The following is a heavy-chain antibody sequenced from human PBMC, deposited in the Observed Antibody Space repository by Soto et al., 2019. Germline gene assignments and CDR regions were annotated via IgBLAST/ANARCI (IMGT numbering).Heavy chain of an antibody. D-gene: IGHD3-22*01. CDR2: IYPGDSDT. CDR1: GYSFTSYW. V-gene: IGHV5-51*01. CDR3: ARRPSANYYDSSAPGAFDI. Sequence: PGESLKISCKGSGYSFTSYWIGWVRQMPGKGLEWMGIIYPGDSDTRYSPSFQGQVTISADKSISTAYLQWSSLKASDTAMYYCARRPSANYYDSSAPGAFDIWGQGTMVTVSS. J-gene: IGHJ3*02.